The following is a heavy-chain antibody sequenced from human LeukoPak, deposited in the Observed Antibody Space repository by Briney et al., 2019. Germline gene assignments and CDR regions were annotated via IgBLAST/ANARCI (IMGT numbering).Heavy chain of an antibody. Sequence: ASVKVSCKASGYTFTSYDINWVRQATGPGLEWMGWMNPNSGNTGYAQKFQGRVTMTRNTSISTAYMELSSLRSEDTAVYYCAREVRGTDILTGYYAYGMDVWGQGTTVTVSS. CDR3: AREVRGTDILTGYYAYGMDV. V-gene: IGHV1-8*01. D-gene: IGHD3-9*01. CDR2: MNPNSGNT. CDR1: GYTFTSYD. J-gene: IGHJ6*02.